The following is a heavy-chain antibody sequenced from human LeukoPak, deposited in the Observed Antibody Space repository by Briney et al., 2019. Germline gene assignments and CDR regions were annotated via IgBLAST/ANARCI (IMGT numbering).Heavy chain of an antibody. CDR2: IYPDSGGT. CDR3: ARVTSITTDY. V-gene: IGHV1-2*02. D-gene: IGHD2-21*02. Sequence: ASVKVSCKASGYTFTGYYIHWVGQAPGQGLEWMGWIYPDSGGTNYAQKFQGRVTMTRDTSITTAYMELSGLTSDDTAVYYCARVTSITTDYWGQGTLVTVSS. CDR1: GYTFTGYY. J-gene: IGHJ4*02.